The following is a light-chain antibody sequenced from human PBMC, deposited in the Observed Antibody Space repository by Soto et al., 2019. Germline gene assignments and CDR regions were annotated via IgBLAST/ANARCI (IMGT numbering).Light chain of an antibody. J-gene: IGKJ3*01. CDR3: MQTTQFPFI. CDR1: QSLLNSDGKTY. Sequence: IVMTQSPLSLSVTPGQPASISCKTSQSLLNSDGKTYLSWFLQKPGQPPQLLIYEVFNRFSGVPDRVCGSGSGTDFTLKISRVEAEDVGVYYCMQTTQFPFIFGPGTKVDIK. CDR2: EVF. V-gene: IGKV2D-29*01.